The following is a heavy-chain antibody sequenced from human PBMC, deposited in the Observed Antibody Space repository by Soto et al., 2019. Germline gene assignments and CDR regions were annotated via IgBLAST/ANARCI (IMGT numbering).Heavy chain of an antibody. V-gene: IGHV3-33*01. CDR3: ARSYYYGSGSDYYYYGIDV. CDR1: GFTFSSYG. CDR2: IWYDGSNK. Sequence: QVQLVESGGGVVQPGRSLRLSCAASGFTFSSYGMHWVRQAPGKGLERVAVIWYDGSNKYYADSVKGRFTISRDNSKNTLYLQRNSLRAEDTAVYYCARSYYYGSGSDYYYYGIDVWGQGTTVTVSS. D-gene: IGHD3-10*01. J-gene: IGHJ6*02.